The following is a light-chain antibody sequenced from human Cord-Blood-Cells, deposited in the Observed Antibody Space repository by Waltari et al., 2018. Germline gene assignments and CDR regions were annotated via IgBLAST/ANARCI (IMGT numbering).Light chain of an antibody. Sequence: EIVLTQSPATLSLSPGERATLSCGASQSVSSYLAWYQQKPGQAPSLLSYDASTRATGIPARFSGSGSGTDFTLTIRSLEPEDFAVYYCQQRSNSPSITFGQGTRLEIK. CDR3: QQRSNSPSIT. CDR2: DAS. J-gene: IGKJ5*01. CDR1: QSVSSY. V-gene: IGKV3-11*01.